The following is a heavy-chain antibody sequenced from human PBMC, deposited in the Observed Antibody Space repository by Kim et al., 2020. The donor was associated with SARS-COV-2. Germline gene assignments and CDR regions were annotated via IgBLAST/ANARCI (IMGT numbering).Heavy chain of an antibody. CDR1: GGSFSGYY. Sequence: SETLSLTCAVYGGSFSGYYWSWIRQPPGKGLEWIGEINHSGSTNYNPSLKSRVTISVDTSKNQFSLKLSSVTAADTAVYYCARVVGLLRSGSRWVWFDPWGQGTLVTVSS. CDR3: ARVVGLLRSGSRWVWFDP. V-gene: IGHV4-34*01. D-gene: IGHD2-15*01. J-gene: IGHJ5*02. CDR2: INHSGST.